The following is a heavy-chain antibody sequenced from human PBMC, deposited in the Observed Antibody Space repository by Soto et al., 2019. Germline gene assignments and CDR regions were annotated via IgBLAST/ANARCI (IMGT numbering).Heavy chain of an antibody. CDR2: IYYSGST. CDR3: ARSYDILTGYSGLYYYMDV. V-gene: IGHV4-59*08. D-gene: IGHD3-9*01. J-gene: IGHJ6*03. CDR1: GGSISSYY. Sequence: SETLSLTCTVSGGSISSYYWSWIRQPPGKGLEWIGYIYYSGSTNYDPSLKSRVTISVDTSKNQFSLKLSSVTAADTAVYYCARSYDILTGYSGLYYYMDVWGKGTTVTVSS.